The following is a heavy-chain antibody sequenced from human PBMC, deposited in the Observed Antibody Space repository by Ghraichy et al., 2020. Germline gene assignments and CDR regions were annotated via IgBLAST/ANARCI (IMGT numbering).Heavy chain of an antibody. Sequence: SETLSLTCTVSGGSVSRSYWNWIRQPPGKGLEWIGYISHSGSTNYNPSFKSRVAISLDTAKNQFSLNLNSMTAADTAVYYCARDVGDGMATITGAFNIWGQGTLVTVSS. J-gene: IGHJ3*02. V-gene: IGHV4-59*02. CDR2: ISHSGST. CDR1: GGSVSRSY. D-gene: IGHD5-24*01. CDR3: ARDVGDGMATITGAFNI.